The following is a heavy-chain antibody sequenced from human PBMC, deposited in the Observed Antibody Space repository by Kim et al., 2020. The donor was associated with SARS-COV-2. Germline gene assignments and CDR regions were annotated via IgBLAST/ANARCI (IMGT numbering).Heavy chain of an antibody. Sequence: ASVKVSCKASGYTFTSYGISWVRQAPGQGLEWMGWISAFNGNTKHTPKPQGRVTMTTDTSTSTAYMELRSLRSDDTAMYYCARCYYYGSGSSQPLDYWGQGTLVTVSS. CDR3: ARCYYYGSGSSQPLDY. CDR2: ISAFNGNT. J-gene: IGHJ4*02. V-gene: IGHV1-18*01. CDR1: GYTFTSYG. D-gene: IGHD3-10*01.